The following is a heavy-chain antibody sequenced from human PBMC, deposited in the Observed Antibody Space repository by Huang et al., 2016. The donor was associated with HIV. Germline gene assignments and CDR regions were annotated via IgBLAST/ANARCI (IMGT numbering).Heavy chain of an antibody. J-gene: IGHJ5*02. Sequence: QVQLVQSGAEVKKPGSSVKVSCRASGGTFGSCGISWVRQAPGQGLEWMGGIIPIFGTPNYAQKFQGRVTITADESTSTAYMELSSLRSEDTAVYYCARWEAAADNNWFDPWGQGTLVTVSS. D-gene: IGHD6-13*01. CDR2: IIPIFGTP. CDR3: ARWEAAADNNWFDP. CDR1: GGTFGSCG. V-gene: IGHV1-69*01.